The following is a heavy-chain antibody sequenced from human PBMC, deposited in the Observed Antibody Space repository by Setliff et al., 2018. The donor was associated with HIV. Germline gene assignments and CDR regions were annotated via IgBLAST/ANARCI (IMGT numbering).Heavy chain of an antibody. CDR2: ISAYNVNT. J-gene: IGHJ5*02. D-gene: IGHD2-2*01. V-gene: IGHV1-18*04. CDR1: GYSFTDYY. Sequence: ASVKVSCKASGYSFTDYYIHWVRQAPGQGLEWMGWISAYNVNTNYAQKLQGRVTMTTDTSTSTAYMELSSLRSEDTAVYYCARDFGGYCSSMSCPGLFDPWGQGTLVTVSS. CDR3: ARDFGGYCSSMSCPGLFDP.